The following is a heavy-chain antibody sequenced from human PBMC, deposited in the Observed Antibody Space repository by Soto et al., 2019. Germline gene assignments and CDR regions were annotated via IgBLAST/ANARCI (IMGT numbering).Heavy chain of an antibody. CDR1: GFIVSDTY. V-gene: IGHV3-66*01. D-gene: IGHD2-15*01. CDR2: ISNRGDT. Sequence: PGGSLRLSCTASGFIVSDTYVNWVRQAPGKGLKKVSVISNRGDTHYADSVRGRFSLSRDISDNTLHLQMNNLRVEDTAVYYCAIDLRYCRGGSCSITGDAYDIWGQGTMVTVSS. CDR3: AIDLRYCRGGSCSITGDAYDI. J-gene: IGHJ3*02.